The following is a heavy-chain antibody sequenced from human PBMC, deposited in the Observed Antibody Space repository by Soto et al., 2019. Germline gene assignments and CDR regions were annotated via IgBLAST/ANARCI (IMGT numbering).Heavy chain of an antibody. CDR2: ISAYNSNT. CDR3: AREAYDFWSGYYYYYMDV. CDR1: GYTFTSYG. J-gene: IGHJ6*03. V-gene: IGHV1-18*01. D-gene: IGHD3-3*01. Sequence: ASVKVSCKASGYTFTSYGISWVRQAPGQGHERMGWISAYNSNTNYAQKLQGRVTMTTDTSTSTAYMELRSLRSDDTAVYYCAREAYDFWSGYYYYYMDVWGKGTTVTVSS.